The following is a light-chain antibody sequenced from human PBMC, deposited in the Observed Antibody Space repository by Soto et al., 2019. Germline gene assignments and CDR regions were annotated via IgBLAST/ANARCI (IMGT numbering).Light chain of an antibody. J-gene: IGLJ3*02. V-gene: IGLV2-23*01. Sequence: QSALTQPASVSGSPGQSITISCTGTSSDVGTYNLVSWFQQEPGKAPKLMLYEGNKRPSGVSNRFSGSKSDNTASLTISGLQAEDEADYYCCSYAGTNTWVFGGGTKLTVL. CDR2: EGN. CDR1: SSDVGTYNL. CDR3: CSYAGTNTWV.